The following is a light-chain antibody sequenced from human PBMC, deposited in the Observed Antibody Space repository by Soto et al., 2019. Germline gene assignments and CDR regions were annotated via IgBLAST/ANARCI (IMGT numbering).Light chain of an antibody. V-gene: IGKV1-39*01. CDR3: QQRYNTPWT. CDR1: QTISRY. CDR2: TAS. J-gene: IGKJ1*01. Sequence: DIQMTQSPSSLFSSLGDRVTISCWASQTISRYLTWYQHKPGKAPNLLIYTASSLQSGVPSRFSGSGSGTDFTLTISSLKPEDFATYYCQQRYNTPWTFGQGTKVDIK.